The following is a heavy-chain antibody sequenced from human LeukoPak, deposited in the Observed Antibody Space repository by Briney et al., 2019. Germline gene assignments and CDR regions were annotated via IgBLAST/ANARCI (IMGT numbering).Heavy chain of an antibody. Sequence: GGSLRLSCAASGFTFSSYAMHWVRQAPGKGLEWVAVISYDGSNKYYADSVKGRFTISRDNSKNTLYLQVNSLRAEDTAVYYCARPPVDTAMVTYFQHWGQGTLVTVSS. V-gene: IGHV3-30-3*01. J-gene: IGHJ1*01. CDR3: ARPPVDTAMVTYFQH. D-gene: IGHD5-18*01. CDR2: ISYDGSNK. CDR1: GFTFSSYA.